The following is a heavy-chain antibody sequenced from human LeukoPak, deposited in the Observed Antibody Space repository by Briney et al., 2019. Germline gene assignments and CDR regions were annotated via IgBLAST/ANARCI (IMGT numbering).Heavy chain of an antibody. Sequence: GGSLRLSCAASGFSFSSYWMNWVRQAPGKGLVWVSRINSDGSSTSYADSVKGRFTTSRDNAKNTLFLQMNSLRAEDTAVYYCARGPGAFDIWGQGTMVTVSS. J-gene: IGHJ3*02. CDR2: INSDGSST. V-gene: IGHV3-74*01. D-gene: IGHD2-2*01. CDR3: ARGPGAFDI. CDR1: GFSFSSYW.